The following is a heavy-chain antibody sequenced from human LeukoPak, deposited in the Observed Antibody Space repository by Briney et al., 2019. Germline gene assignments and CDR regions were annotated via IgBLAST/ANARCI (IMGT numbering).Heavy chain of an antibody. J-gene: IGHJ6*02. D-gene: IGHD3-22*01. CDR2: INPSGGST. CDR1: GYTFTSYY. V-gene: IGHV1-46*01. CDR3: ARDLYYDSSGYYRSNNYYYYYGMDV. Sequence: GASVKVSCKASGYTFTSYYMHWVRQAPGQGLEWMGIINPSGGSTSYAQKFQGRVTMTRDTSTSTVYMELSSLRSEDTAVYYCARDLYYDSSGYYRSNNYYYYYGMDVWGQGTTVTVSS.